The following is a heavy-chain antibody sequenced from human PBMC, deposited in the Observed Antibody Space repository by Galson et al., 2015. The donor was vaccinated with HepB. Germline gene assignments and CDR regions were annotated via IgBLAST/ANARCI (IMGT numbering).Heavy chain of an antibody. CDR3: ARAGSSWHNWFDP. Sequence: SVKVSCKASGGTFSSYTISWVRQAPGQGLEWMGRIIPILGIANYAQKFQGRVTITADKSTSTAYMELSSLRSEDTAVYYCARAGSSWHNWFDPWGQGTLVTVPS. D-gene: IGHD6-13*01. J-gene: IGHJ5*02. V-gene: IGHV1-69*02. CDR1: GGTFSSYT. CDR2: IIPILGIA.